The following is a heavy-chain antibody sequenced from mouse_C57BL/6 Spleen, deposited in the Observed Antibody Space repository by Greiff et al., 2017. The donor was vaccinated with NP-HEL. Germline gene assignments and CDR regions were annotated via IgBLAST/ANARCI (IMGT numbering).Heavy chain of an antibody. Sequence: EVKLMESGPGLVKPSQSLSLTCSVTGYSITSGYYWNWIRQFPGNKLEWMGYISYDGSNNYNPSLKNRISITRDTSKNQFFLKLNSVTTEDTATYYCARGGYYGSSWGYFDYWGQGTTLTVSS. V-gene: IGHV3-6*01. CDR3: ARGGYYGSSWGYFDY. J-gene: IGHJ2*01. CDR2: ISYDGSN. D-gene: IGHD1-1*01. CDR1: GYSITSGYY.